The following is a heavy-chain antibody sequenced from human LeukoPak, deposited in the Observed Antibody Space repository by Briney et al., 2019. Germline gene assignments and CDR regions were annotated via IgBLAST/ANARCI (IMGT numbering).Heavy chain of an antibody. CDR1: GYTFTSYG. V-gene: IGHV1-18*01. J-gene: IGHJ4*01. CDR3: ARYDGTVTTADGFNY. D-gene: IGHD4-17*01. CDR2: ISAYNGNT. Sequence: ASVKVSCKASGYTFTSYGISWVRQAPGQGLEWMGWISAYNGNTNYAQKLQGRVTMTKDTSTSTAYMELRSLRADDTAVYYCARYDGTVTTADGFNYWGQGTLVTVSS.